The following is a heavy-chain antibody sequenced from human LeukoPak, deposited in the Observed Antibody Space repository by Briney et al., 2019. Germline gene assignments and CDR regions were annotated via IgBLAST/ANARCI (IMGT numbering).Heavy chain of an antibody. V-gene: IGHV1-3*01. D-gene: IGHD3-22*01. Sequence: ASVKVSCKASGYTFISYAMHWVRQAPGQRLEWMGWINAGNGNTKYSQKFQGRVTITRDTSASTAYMELRSLRSDDTAVYYCAVGYYDSSGYYYSPLLFDYWGQGTLVTVSS. CDR3: AVGYYDSSGYYYSPLLFDY. CDR2: INAGNGNT. CDR1: GYTFISYA. J-gene: IGHJ4*02.